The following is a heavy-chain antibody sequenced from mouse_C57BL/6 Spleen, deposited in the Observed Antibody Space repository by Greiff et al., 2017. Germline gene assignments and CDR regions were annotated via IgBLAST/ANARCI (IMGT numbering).Heavy chain of an antibody. Sequence: VQLQQPGAELVKPGASVKLSCKASGYTFTSYWMNWVKQRPGQGLEWIGRIYPGDGDTNYNGKFKGKATLTADKSSSTAYMQLSSLTSEDSAVSFGAREGDFYYLDYWGKGTTLTVSS. J-gene: IGHJ2*01. D-gene: IGHD2-13*01. CDR3: AREGDFYYLDY. V-gene: IGHV1-82*01. CDR2: IYPGDGDT. CDR1: GYTFTSYW.